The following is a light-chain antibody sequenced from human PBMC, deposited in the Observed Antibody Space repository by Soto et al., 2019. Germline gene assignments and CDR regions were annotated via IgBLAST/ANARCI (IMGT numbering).Light chain of an antibody. V-gene: IGKV1-27*01. CDR2: ATS. J-gene: IGKJ4*01. CDR3: QKYNSAPLT. Sequence: DVPMTQSPSSLSAFVGDRVTITCRASQGIAPYLAWFQQKPGKVPKLLIYATSTLQSGVPNRFSGSGSGTDFTLTVTSLQPEDVGTYYCQKYNSAPLTFGGGTKVEIK. CDR1: QGIAPY.